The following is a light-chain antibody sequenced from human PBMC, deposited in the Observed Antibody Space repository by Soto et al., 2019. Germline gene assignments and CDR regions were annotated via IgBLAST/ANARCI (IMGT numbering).Light chain of an antibody. V-gene: IGKV1-39*01. J-gene: IGKJ4*01. CDR3: QQSYRVPLT. CDR2: AAS. CDR1: QSVNRY. Sequence: DIQMTQSPPSLSASVGDRVTITCRASQSVNRYLNWYQQKPGKAPKLLIYAASSLQSWVPSRCSGSGSGTDFTLTISSLQPEDFATDHCQQSYRVPLTFAGGTKVEIK.